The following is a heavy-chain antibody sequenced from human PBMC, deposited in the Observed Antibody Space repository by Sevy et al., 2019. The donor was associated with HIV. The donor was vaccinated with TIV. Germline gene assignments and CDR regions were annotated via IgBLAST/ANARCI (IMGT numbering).Heavy chain of an antibody. V-gene: IGHV3-49*03. D-gene: IGHD1-26*01. J-gene: IGHJ5*02. CDR3: TRNPLNGNYLGGWFDP. Sequence: GGSLRLSCTASGFTFGDYAMSWFRQAPGKGLEWVGFIRSKAYGGTPEYAASVKGRFTISRDDSESIAYLQMNSLKGEDTAVYYCTRNPLNGNYLGGWFDPWGQGTLVTVSS. CDR1: GFTFGDYA. CDR2: IRSKAYGGTP.